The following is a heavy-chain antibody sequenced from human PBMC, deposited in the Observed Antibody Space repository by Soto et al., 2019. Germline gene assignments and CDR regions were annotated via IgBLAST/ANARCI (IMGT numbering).Heavy chain of an antibody. CDR3: AKDRRQPEHYCDY. D-gene: IGHD6-13*01. CDR2: ISYDGSNK. J-gene: IGHJ4*02. Sequence: QVQLVESGGGVVQPERSLRLSCEASGFTFSSYGMHWVRQAPGKGLEWVAVISYDGSNKYYADSVKGRFTISRDNSKNTLYLQMNSLRAEDTAVYYCAKDRRQPEHYCDYWGQGTLVTVSS. CDR1: GFTFSSYG. V-gene: IGHV3-30*18.